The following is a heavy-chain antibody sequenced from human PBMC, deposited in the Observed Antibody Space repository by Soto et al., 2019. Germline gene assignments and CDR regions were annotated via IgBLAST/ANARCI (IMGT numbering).Heavy chain of an antibody. CDR1: RYTFTGYY. V-gene: IGHV1-2*02. D-gene: IGHD3-10*02. CDR3: ASSDTMLDARWAFDI. Sequence: ASVKVSCKASRYTFTGYYMHWVRQAPGQGLEWMGWINPNSGGTNYAQKFQGRVTMTRDTSISTAYMELSRLRSDDTAVYYCASSDTMLDARWAFDIWGQGTMVTVSS. J-gene: IGHJ3*02. CDR2: INPNSGGT.